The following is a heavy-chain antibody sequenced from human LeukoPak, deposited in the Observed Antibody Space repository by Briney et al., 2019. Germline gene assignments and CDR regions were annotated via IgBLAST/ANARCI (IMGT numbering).Heavy chain of an antibody. Sequence: SETLSLTCAVSGGSISSGGYSWSWIRQPPGKGLEWIGYIYHSGSTYYNPSLKSRVTISVDRSKNQFSLKLSSVTAADTAVYYCARGSSSWYRGYFDYWGQGTLVTVSS. CDR3: ARGSSSWYRGYFDY. CDR2: IYHSGST. V-gene: IGHV4-30-2*01. CDR1: GGSISSGGYS. D-gene: IGHD6-13*01. J-gene: IGHJ4*02.